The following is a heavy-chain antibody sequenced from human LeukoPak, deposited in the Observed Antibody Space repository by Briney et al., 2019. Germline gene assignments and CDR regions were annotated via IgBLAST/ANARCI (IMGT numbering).Heavy chain of an antibody. V-gene: IGHV3-30*03. CDR1: GFTFSSYG. J-gene: IGHJ4*02. CDR3: ARGREDFDY. Sequence: GGSLRLSCAASGFTFSSYGMHWVRQAPGKGLEWVAVISYDGSNKYYADSVKGRFTISRDNSKNTPYLQMNSLRAEDTAVYYCARGREDFDYWGQGTLVTVSS. CDR2: ISYDGSNK.